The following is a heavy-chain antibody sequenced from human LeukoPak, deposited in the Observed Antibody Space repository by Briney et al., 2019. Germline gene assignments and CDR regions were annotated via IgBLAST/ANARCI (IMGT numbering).Heavy chain of an antibody. CDR1: GGSISSYY. CDR3: ARLPGAMVRGVITTAYYYYYYGMDV. V-gene: IGHV4-59*08. D-gene: IGHD3-10*01. J-gene: IGHJ6*02. CDR2: IYYSGST. Sequence: SETLSLTCTVSGGSISSYYWSWIRQPPGKGLEWIGYIYYSGSTNYNPSLKSRVTISVDTSKNQFSLKLSSVTAADTAVYYCARLPGAMVRGVITTAYYYYYYGMDVWGQGTRSPSP.